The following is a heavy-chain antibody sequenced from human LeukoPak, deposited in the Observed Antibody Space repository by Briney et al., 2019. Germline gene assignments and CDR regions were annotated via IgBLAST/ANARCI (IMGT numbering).Heavy chain of an antibody. CDR2: INHSGST. Sequence: SETLSLTCAVYGGSFSGYYWSWIRQPPGKGLEWIGEINHSGSTNYNPSLKSRVTISVDTSENQFSLKLSSVTAADTAVYYCARGGALRYCSSTSCYAGMDVWGKGTTVTVSS. D-gene: IGHD2-2*01. J-gene: IGHJ6*04. CDR1: GGSFSGYY. V-gene: IGHV4-34*01. CDR3: ARGGALRYCSSTSCYAGMDV.